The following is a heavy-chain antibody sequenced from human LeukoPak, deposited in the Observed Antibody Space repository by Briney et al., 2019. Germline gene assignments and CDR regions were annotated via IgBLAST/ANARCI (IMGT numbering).Heavy chain of an antibody. J-gene: IGHJ4*02. Sequence: PGRSLRLSCAASGFTFSSYGMHWVRQAPGKGLEWVAVISYDGSNKYYADSVKGRFTISRDNSKNTLYLQMNSLRAEDTAVYYCAKNFYCSSTSCYDYWGQGTLVTVSS. V-gene: IGHV3-30*18. CDR1: GFTFSSYG. CDR2: ISYDGSNK. D-gene: IGHD2-2*01. CDR3: AKNFYCSSTSCYDY.